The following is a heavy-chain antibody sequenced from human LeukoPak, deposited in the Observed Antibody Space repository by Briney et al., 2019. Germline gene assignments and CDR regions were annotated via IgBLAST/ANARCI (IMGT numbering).Heavy chain of an antibody. J-gene: IGHJ4*02. CDR2: IKSKTDGGTT. V-gene: IGHV3-15*01. CDR1: GFTLSNAW. CDR3: TPGGELGDYDY. D-gene: IGHD4-17*01. Sequence: PGGSLRLSCAASGFTLSNAWMSWVRQAPGKGLEWVGRIKSKTDGGTTDYAAPVKGRFTISRDDSKNTLYLQMNSLKTEDTAVYYCTPGGELGDYDYWGQGTLVTVSS.